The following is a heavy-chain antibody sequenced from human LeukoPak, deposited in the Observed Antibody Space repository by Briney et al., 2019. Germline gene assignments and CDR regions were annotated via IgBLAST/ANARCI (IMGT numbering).Heavy chain of an antibody. Sequence: GGSLRLSCAASGFTFSSYNMNWVRQAPGKGLEWVSSITSSSSYIYHADSVKGRFTISRDNSKNTLYLQMNNLRAEDTAVYYCSRLRGYSYGYADYWGQGTLVTVSS. J-gene: IGHJ4*02. D-gene: IGHD5-18*01. CDR3: SRLRGYSYGYADY. CDR2: ITSSSSYI. V-gene: IGHV3-21*01. CDR1: GFTFSSYN.